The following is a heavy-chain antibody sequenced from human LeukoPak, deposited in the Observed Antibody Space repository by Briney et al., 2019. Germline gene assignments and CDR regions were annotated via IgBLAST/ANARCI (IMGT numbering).Heavy chain of an antibody. CDR3: AKEGYCSGGSCYDAAFDY. CDR2: ISYDGSNK. Sequence: GRSLRLSCAASGFTFSSYGMHWVRQAPGQGLEWVAVISYDGSNKYYADSVKGRFTISRHNTKNTLYLQMSSVRSEETAVYYCAKEGYCSGGSCYDAAFDYWGQGTLVTVSS. D-gene: IGHD2-15*01. J-gene: IGHJ4*02. V-gene: IGHV3-30*18. CDR1: GFTFSSYG.